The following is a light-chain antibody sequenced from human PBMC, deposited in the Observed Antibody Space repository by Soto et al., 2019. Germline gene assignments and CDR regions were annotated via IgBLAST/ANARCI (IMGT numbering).Light chain of an antibody. CDR3: QHSNSYSEA. J-gene: IGKJ1*01. Sequence: DIQMIQAPSTRAGSVGDRVTITCRASQTISSWLAWYQQKPGQAPKLLIYKASTLKIGVPSRFSGSGSGTEFTLTISSLQPDDFATYYCQHSNSYSEAFGQGTKVDIK. V-gene: IGKV1-5*03. CDR2: KAS. CDR1: QTISSW.